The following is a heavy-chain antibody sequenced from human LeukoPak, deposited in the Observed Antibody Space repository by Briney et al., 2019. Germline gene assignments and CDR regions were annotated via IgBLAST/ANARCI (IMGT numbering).Heavy chain of an antibody. D-gene: IGHD6-13*01. Sequence: SETLSLTCTVSGGSISSGDYYWSWIRQPPGKALEWIGYIYYSGSTYYNPSLKSRVTISVDTSKNQFSLKLSSVTAADTAVYYCARAVGSWKIDYWGQGTLVTVSS. CDR2: IYYSGST. J-gene: IGHJ4*02. CDR1: GGSISSGDYY. CDR3: ARAVGSWKIDY. V-gene: IGHV4-30-4*01.